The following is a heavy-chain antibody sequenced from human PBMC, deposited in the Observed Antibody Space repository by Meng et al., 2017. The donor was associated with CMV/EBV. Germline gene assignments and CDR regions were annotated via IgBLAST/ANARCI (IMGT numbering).Heavy chain of an antibody. CDR1: GFTFSNYD. V-gene: IGHV3-13*01. D-gene: IGHD6-6*01. CDR3: ARGASSTDALDF. Sequence: GESLKISCAASGFTFSNYDMHWVRQATGKGLEWVSSIGTAGDTYYPGSVKGRFSISRENAKNSLYLQINSLRAGDTAVYYCARGASSTDALDFWGPGTVVTVSS. J-gene: IGHJ3*01. CDR2: IGTAGDT.